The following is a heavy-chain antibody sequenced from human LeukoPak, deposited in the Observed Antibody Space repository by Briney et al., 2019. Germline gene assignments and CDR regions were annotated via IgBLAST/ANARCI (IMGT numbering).Heavy chain of an antibody. CDR2: THYSGST. Sequence: SETLSLTCTVSGGSISSYYWSWLRQPPGKGLEYIGYTHYSGSTNYNPSLKSRVTISLDTSGNQFSLKLSSVTAADTAVYYCARDPGSGWYPTYFDYWGQGTLVTVSS. D-gene: IGHD6-19*01. V-gene: IGHV4-59*01. CDR3: ARDPGSGWYPTYFDY. CDR1: GGSISSYY. J-gene: IGHJ4*02.